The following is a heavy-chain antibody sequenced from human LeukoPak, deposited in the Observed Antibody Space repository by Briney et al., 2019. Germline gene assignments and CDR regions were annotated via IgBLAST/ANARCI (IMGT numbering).Heavy chain of an antibody. CDR1: GFTFSSYA. V-gene: IGHV3-23*01. Sequence: SGGSLRLSCAASGFTFSSYAMSWVRQAPGKGLEWVSAISGSGGSTYYADSVKGRFTISRDNSKNTLYLQMNSLRAEDTAVYYCAKDSSSSSWYNSFGYWGQGTLVTVSS. J-gene: IGHJ4*02. CDR2: ISGSGGST. CDR3: AKDSSSSSWYNSFGY. D-gene: IGHD6-13*01.